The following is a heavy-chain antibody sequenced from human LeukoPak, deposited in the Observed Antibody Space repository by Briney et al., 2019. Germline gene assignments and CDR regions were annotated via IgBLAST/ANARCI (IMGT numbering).Heavy chain of an antibody. CDR3: ARDAGGTWFDP. J-gene: IGHJ5*02. CDR1: GGSISTYS. Sequence: SETLSLTCTVSGGSISTYSWNWIRQSPGQGLEWIGYIKNNGGNYNNPSLMGRVTISLATSKNQFSLKLTSVTAADTAVYYCARDAGGTWFDPWGQGTLVTVSS. V-gene: IGHV4-59*01. CDR2: IKNNGGN.